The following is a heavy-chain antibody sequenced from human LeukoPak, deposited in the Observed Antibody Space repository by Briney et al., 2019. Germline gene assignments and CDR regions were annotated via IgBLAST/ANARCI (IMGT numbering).Heavy chain of an antibody. CDR3: ARADYYGSGNFDY. V-gene: IGHV3-21*01. J-gene: IGHJ4*02. Sequence: GGSLRLSCAASGFTFSSYSMNWVRQAPGKGLEWVSSISMTGSYIYYADSVKGLFTISRDNAKNSLYLQMNSLRAEDTAVYYCARADYYGSGNFDYWGQGTLVTVSS. CDR2: ISMTGSYI. D-gene: IGHD3-10*01. CDR1: GFTFSSYS.